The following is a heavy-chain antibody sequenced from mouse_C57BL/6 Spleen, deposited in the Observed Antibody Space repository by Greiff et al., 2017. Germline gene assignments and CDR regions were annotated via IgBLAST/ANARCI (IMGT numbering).Heavy chain of an antibody. J-gene: IGHJ4*01. V-gene: IGHV1-72*01. CDR3: ARRGHEGAMDY. Sequence: QVQLKQPGAELVKPGASVKLSCKASGYTFTSYWMHWVKQRPGRGLEWIGRIDPNSGGTKYNEKFKSKATLTVDKPSSTAYMQLSSLTSEDSAVYYCARRGHEGAMDYWGQGTSVTVSS. CDR2: IDPNSGGT. CDR1: GYTFTSYW.